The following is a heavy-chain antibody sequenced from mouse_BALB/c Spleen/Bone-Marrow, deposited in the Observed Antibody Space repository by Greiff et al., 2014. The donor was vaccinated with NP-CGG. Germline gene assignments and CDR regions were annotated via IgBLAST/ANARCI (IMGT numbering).Heavy chain of an antibody. CDR2: IHPNSGNT. V-gene: IGHV1S130*01. CDR1: GYTFTSSW. D-gene: IGHD2-14*01. J-gene: IGHJ1*01. CDR3: ARSYRFWYFDV. Sequence: QVHVKQSGSVLVRPGASVKLSCKASGYTFTSSWMHWAKQRPGQGLEWIGDIHPNSGNTNYNEKFRGKATLTVDTSPNTAYVDLSSLTSEDSAVYYCARSYRFWYFDVWGAGTTVTVSS.